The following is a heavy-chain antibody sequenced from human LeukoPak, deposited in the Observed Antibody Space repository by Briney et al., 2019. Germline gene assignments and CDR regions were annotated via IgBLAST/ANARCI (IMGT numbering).Heavy chain of an antibody. V-gene: IGHV3-30*02. Sequence: PGGSLRLSCAASGFTFSNYGMHWVRQAPGKGLERVALISFDGSQKYYADSVKGRFTISRDNSKSTVYLQMNSLRVEDAAVYYCSKDLTTDFGGDIDPWGQGTLVTVSS. J-gene: IGHJ5*02. CDR2: ISFDGSQK. D-gene: IGHD3-10*01. CDR3: SKDLTTDFGGDIDP. CDR1: GFTFSNYG.